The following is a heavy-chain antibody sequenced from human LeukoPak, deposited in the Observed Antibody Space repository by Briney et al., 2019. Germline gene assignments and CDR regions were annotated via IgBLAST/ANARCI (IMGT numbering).Heavy chain of an antibody. V-gene: IGHV3-23*01. CDR1: GFTLSSYA. D-gene: IGHD4-17*01. Sequence: GGSLRLSCAASGFTLSSYAVSWVRQAPGKGLEWVSAISGSGGSTYYADSVKGRFTISRDNSKNTLYLQMNSLRAEDTAVYYCAKFYYGDRKNADYWGQGTLVTVSS. CDR2: ISGSGGST. J-gene: IGHJ4*02. CDR3: AKFYYGDRKNADY.